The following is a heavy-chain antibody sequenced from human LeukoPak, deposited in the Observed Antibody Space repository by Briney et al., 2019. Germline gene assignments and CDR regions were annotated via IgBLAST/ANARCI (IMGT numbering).Heavy chain of an antibody. CDR1: GISFSSYS. CDR2: ISSSSITI. D-gene: IGHD2-8*01. CDR3: ARDLGVYSRYYFDY. V-gene: IGHV3-48*01. Sequence: GGSLRLSCVASGISFSSYSMNWARQAPGKRLEWVSYISSSSITIYYADSVKGRFTIYRDNDKNSLYLQMNSMRVEDTAVYYCARDLGVYSRYYFDYWGQGTLVTVSS. J-gene: IGHJ4*02.